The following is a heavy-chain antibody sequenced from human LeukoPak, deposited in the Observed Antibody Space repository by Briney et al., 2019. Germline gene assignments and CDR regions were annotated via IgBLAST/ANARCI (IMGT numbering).Heavy chain of an antibody. CDR1: GFSLSSYE. CDR2: ISSRGSTI. J-gene: IGHJ3*02. V-gene: IGHV3-48*03. Sequence: GGSLRLSCEASGFSLSSYEMNWVRQAPGKGLEWVSHISSRGSTIYYADSVMGRFTISRDNAKNSLYLQMNSLRAEDTAVYYCARVGWVLRYAFDIWGQGTMVTVSS. D-gene: IGHD3-16*01. CDR3: ARVGWVLRYAFDI.